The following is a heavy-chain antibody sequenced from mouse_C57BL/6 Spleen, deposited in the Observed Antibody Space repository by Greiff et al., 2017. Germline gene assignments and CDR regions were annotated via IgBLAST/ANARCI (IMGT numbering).Heavy chain of an antibody. D-gene: IGHD2-2*01. CDR2: IDPGNGGT. CDR3: ARAGLVYYFDY. Sequence: QVQLKQSGAELVRPGASVTMSCKASGYTFTDYDLHWVKQTPGQGLEWIGAIDPGNGGTAYNQKFKGKAILTADKSSSTAYMELRSLTSEDSAVYSCARAGLVYYFDYWGQGTTLTVSS. V-gene: IGHV1-15*01. CDR1: GYTFTDYD. J-gene: IGHJ2*01.